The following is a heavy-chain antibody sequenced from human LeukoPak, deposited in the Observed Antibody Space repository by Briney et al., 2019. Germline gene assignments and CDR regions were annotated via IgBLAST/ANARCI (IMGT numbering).Heavy chain of an antibody. J-gene: IGHJ4*02. V-gene: IGHV3-74*01. CDR3: ARTYSIAVAGYFDY. CDR1: GFTLSSNW. Sequence: PGGSLRLSCAASGFTLSSNWMHWVRQAPGKGLVWVSRINNDGSSTSYADSVKGRFTISRDNAKDTLFLQMNSLRAEDTAVYYCARTYSIAVAGYFDYWGQGTLVTVSS. D-gene: IGHD6-19*01. CDR2: INNDGSST.